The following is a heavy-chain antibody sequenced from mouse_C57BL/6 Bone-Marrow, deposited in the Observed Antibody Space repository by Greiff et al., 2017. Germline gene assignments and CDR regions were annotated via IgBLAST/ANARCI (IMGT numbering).Heavy chain of an antibody. Sequence: EVQLVESGGDLVKPGGSLKLSCAASGFTFSSYGMSWVRQTPDKRLEWVATISSGGSYTYYPDSVKGRFTISRDNAKNTLYLQMSSLNSEDTAMYYCARTTTVVDYAMDYWGQGTSVTVSS. J-gene: IGHJ4*01. CDR3: ARTTTVVDYAMDY. D-gene: IGHD1-1*01. CDR2: ISSGGSYT. V-gene: IGHV5-6*01. CDR1: GFTFSSYG.